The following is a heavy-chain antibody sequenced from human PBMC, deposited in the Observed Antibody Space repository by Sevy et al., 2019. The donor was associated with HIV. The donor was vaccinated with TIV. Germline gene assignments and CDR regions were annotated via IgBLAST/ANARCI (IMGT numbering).Heavy chain of an antibody. CDR3: ASFTPGIAVAGTDY. Sequence: GGSLRLSCAASGFTFSSYAMHWVRQAPGKGLEWVAVISYDGSNKYYADSVKGRFTISRDNSKNTLYQQMNSLRAEDTAVYYCASFTPGIAVAGTDYWGQGTLVTVSS. V-gene: IGHV3-30-3*01. CDR1: GFTFSSYA. CDR2: ISYDGSNK. D-gene: IGHD6-19*01. J-gene: IGHJ4*02.